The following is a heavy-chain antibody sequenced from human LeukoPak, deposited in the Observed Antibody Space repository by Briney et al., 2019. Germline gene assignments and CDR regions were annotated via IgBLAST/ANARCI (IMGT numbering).Heavy chain of an antibody. D-gene: IGHD3-9*01. CDR1: GFTVSSNY. CDR3: AKGRTYYDILTGYPLDY. CDR2: IYSGGST. J-gene: IGHJ4*02. Sequence: GGSLRLSCAASGFTVSSNYMTWVRQAPGKGLEWVSVIYSGGSTYYADSVKGRFTISRDNSKNTLYLQMNSLRAEDTAVYYCAKGRTYYDILTGYPLDYWGQGTLVTVSS. V-gene: IGHV3-53*05.